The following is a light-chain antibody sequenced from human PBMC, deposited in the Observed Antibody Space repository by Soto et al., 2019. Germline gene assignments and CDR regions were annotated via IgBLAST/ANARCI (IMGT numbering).Light chain of an antibody. Sequence: EIVLTQSPGTLSSSPGERATLSCRASESVSSSYLAWYQQKPGQAPRLLIYGASSRATGIPDRFSGSGSGTDFTLTIRRLEPEDFAVYFCKQYGSSPITFGQGTRLEIK. CDR2: GAS. CDR3: KQYGSSPIT. CDR1: ESVSSSY. V-gene: IGKV3-20*01. J-gene: IGKJ5*01.